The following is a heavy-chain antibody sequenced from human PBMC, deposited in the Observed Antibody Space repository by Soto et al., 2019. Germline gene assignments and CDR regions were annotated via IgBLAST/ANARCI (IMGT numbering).Heavy chain of an antibody. V-gene: IGHV1-69*06. CDR3: ARHSGPGVDYGAVFDY. J-gene: IGHJ4*02. Sequence: QVQLVQSGAEVKKPGSSVKVSCKASGGTFSSYAISWVRQAPGQGLEWMGGIIPIFGAANYAQKFQGRLTSTADKTTRTVYREVTRLTSDDTAVYYCARHSGPGVDYGAVFDYWGQGTLVTVSS. D-gene: IGHD4-17*01. CDR1: GGTFSSYA. CDR2: IIPIFGAA.